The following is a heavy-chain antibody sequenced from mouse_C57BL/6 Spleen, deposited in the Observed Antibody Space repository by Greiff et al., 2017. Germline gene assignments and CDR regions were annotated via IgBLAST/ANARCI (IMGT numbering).Heavy chain of an antibody. CDR3: ARDQDSDDYDWYFDV. CDR1: GYSITSGYY. V-gene: IGHV3-6*01. Sequence: EVQLQQSGPGLVKPSQSLSLTCSVTGYSITSGYYWNWIRQFPGNKLEWMGYISYDGSNNYNPSLKNRISITRDTSKNQFFLKLNSVTTEDTATXYCARDQDSDDYDWYFDVWGTGTTVTVSS. J-gene: IGHJ1*03. D-gene: IGHD2-4*01. CDR2: ISYDGSN.